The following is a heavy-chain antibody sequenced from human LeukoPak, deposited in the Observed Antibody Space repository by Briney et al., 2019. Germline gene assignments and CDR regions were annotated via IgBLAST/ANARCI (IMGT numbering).Heavy chain of an antibody. Sequence: GASVKVSCKASGYTSTSYYMHWVRQAPGQGLEWMGWINPNSGATNYAQKFQGRVTVTRDTSITTAYMVLSRLRSDDTAVYYCARDVSFHSSGYPHFDYWGQGTLVTVSS. J-gene: IGHJ4*02. CDR1: GYTSTSYY. CDR3: ARDVSFHSSGYPHFDY. D-gene: IGHD3-22*01. CDR2: INPNSGAT. V-gene: IGHV1-2*02.